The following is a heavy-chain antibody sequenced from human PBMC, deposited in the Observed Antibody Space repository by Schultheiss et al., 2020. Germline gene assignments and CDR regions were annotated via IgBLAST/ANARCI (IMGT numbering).Heavy chain of an antibody. V-gene: IGHV4-39*01. Sequence: SETLSLTCTVSGGSIGSSNYYWGWIRQPPEKGLEWIGSIYYSGSTYYNPSLRSRVTISVDTSKDQFSLKLSSVTAADTAVYYCARLSGAYGRDFDYWGQGTLVTVSS. CDR2: IYYSGST. D-gene: IGHD1-26*01. J-gene: IGHJ4*02. CDR1: GGSIGSSNYY. CDR3: ARLSGAYGRDFDY.